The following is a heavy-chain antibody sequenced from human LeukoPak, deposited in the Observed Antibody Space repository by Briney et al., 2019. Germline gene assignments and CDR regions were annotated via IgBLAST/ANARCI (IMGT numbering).Heavy chain of an antibody. CDR1: GFTFSIYG. Sequence: SGRSLRLSCAASGFTFSIYGMHWVRQAPGKGLEWVAVIWYDGSNKYYADSVKGRFTISRDNSKNTLYLQMNSLRAEDTAVYYCAKDRLTGTAINDDAFDIWGQGTMVTVSS. CDR2: IWYDGSNK. CDR3: AKDRLTGTAINDDAFDI. V-gene: IGHV3-33*06. D-gene: IGHD1-7*01. J-gene: IGHJ3*02.